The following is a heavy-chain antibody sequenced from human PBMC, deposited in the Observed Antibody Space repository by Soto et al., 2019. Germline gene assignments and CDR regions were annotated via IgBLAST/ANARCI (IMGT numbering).Heavy chain of an antibody. CDR3: ARGDYDFWRGNWFDP. Sequence: SETLSLTCAVYGGSFSGYYWSWIRQPPGKGLEWIGEINHSGSTNYNPSLKSRVTISVDTSKNQFSLKLSSVTAADTAVYYCARGDYDFWRGNWFDPWGQGTLVTVSS. J-gene: IGHJ5*02. V-gene: IGHV4-34*01. CDR2: INHSGST. D-gene: IGHD3-3*01. CDR1: GGSFSGYY.